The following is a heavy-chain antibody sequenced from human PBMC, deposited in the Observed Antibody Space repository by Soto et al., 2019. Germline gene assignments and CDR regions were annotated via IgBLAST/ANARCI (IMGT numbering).Heavy chain of an antibody. J-gene: IGHJ6*02. CDR3: ARDFEAGGSSFNGMDV. Sequence: GGSLRLSCAASGFTFSSYAMHWVRQAPGKGLEWVAVISYDGSNKYYADSVKGRFTISRDNSKSTLYLQMNSLRAEDTAVYYCARDFEAGGSSFNGMDVWGQGTTVTVS. V-gene: IGHV3-30-3*01. CDR1: GFTFSSYA. CDR2: ISYDGSNK. D-gene: IGHD6-13*01.